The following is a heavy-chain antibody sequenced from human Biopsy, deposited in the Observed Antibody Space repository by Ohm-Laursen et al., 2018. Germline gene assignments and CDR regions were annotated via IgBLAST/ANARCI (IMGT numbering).Heavy chain of an antibody. CDR3: ARDTRWSPYSMDV. J-gene: IGHJ6*02. V-gene: IGHV3-11*01. D-gene: IGHD4-23*01. CDR2: ISDGGTTI. CDR1: GFTFNDFA. Sequence: SLRLSCTAFGFTFNDFAMTWVRQAPGKGLDWVSYISDGGTTIYYADSVKGRFTISRDNAKKSLYLQMNSLRAEDTAVYYCARDTRWSPYSMDVWGQGTTVTVSS.